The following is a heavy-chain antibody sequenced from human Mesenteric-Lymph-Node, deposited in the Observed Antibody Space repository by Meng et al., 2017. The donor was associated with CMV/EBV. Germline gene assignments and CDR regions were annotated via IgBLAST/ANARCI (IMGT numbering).Heavy chain of an antibody. V-gene: IGHV3-48*03. CDR3: ARDLVPPTMFNYYFGMDV. J-gene: IGHJ6*02. Sequence: GGSLRLSCAASGFTFSSYEMNWVRQAPGKGLEWVAYISSSGNNKYYADPVKGRFTISRDNAKNSLYLQINSLRAEDTAVYYCARDLVPPTMFNYYFGMDVWGQGTTVTVSS. CDR2: ISSSGNNK. CDR1: GFTFSSYE. D-gene: IGHD2-2*01.